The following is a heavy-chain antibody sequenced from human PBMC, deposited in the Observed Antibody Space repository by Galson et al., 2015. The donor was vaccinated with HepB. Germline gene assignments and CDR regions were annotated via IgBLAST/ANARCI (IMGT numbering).Heavy chain of an antibody. D-gene: IGHD5-18*01. V-gene: IGHV1-69*04. CDR1: GGTFSSYT. CDR3: ARDLYQGGNTYSYRGSGV. J-gene: IGHJ6*02. CDR2: IIPIVAIA. Sequence: SVKVSCKASGGTFSSYTITWVRQAPGQGLEWMGRIIPIVAIANYAQKFQGRVTITADTSTSTAYMELSSLRSEDTAVYYCARDLYQGGNTYSYRGSGVWGQGTTVTVSS.